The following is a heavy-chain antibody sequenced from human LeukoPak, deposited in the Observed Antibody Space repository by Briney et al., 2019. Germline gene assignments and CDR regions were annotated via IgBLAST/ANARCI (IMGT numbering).Heavy chain of an antibody. CDR1: GFTFSSYS. Sequence: PGGSLRLSCAASGFTFSSYSMNWVRQAPGKGLEWVSSISSSSYIYYADSVKGRFTISRDNAKNSLYLQMNSLRAEDTAVYYCARDLSPYNWNHEADYWGQGTLVTVSS. J-gene: IGHJ4*02. CDR3: ARDLSPYNWNHEADY. CDR2: ISSSSYI. V-gene: IGHV3-21*01. D-gene: IGHD1-14*01.